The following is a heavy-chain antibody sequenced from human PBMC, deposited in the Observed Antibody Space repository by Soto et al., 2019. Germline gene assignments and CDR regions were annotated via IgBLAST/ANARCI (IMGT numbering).Heavy chain of an antibody. V-gene: IGHV5-51*01. Sequence: GESLKISCQGSGYSFTSYWIGWVRQMPGKGLEWMGIIYLGDSDTRYSPSFQGQVTISADKSISTAYLQWSSLKASDTAMYYCARLASYDSSDYYYYGMDVWGQGTTVTFSS. CDR3: ARLASYDSSDYYYYGMDV. D-gene: IGHD3-22*01. J-gene: IGHJ6*02. CDR1: GYSFTSYW. CDR2: IYLGDSDT.